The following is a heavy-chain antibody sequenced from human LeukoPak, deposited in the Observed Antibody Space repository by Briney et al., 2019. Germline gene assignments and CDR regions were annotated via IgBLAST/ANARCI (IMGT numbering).Heavy chain of an antibody. V-gene: IGHV1-2*02. CDR1: GYTFIGYY. Sequence: ASVKVSCKASGYTFIGYYMHWVRQAPGQGLEWMGWINPKSGGTQFKENFQGRVTMTRDSSISTAYLELSGLRSDDTVIYYCARADFLYTGLAVATATRYTRMVTWFDPWGQGTLVTVSS. CDR3: ARADFLYTGLAVATATRYTRMVTWFDP. D-gene: IGHD2-2*02. J-gene: IGHJ5*02. CDR2: INPKSGGT.